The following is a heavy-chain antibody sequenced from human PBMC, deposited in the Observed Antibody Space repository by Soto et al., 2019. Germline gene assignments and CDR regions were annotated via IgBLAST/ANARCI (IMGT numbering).Heavy chain of an antibody. J-gene: IGHJ4*01. CDR3: AGDFGSDLSSPGAVFDN. V-gene: IGHV1-18*04. CDR1: GYFFTTYG. CDR2: ISPYTGNT. D-gene: IGHD3-3*01. Sequence: GASVKVSCKASGYFFTTYGMSWLQQAPGQGLEWTGGISPYTGNTKYAQSFQGRVTMTTDTSTYTAYMELRSLRSNYPAVYPCAGDFGSDLSSPGAVFDNWG.